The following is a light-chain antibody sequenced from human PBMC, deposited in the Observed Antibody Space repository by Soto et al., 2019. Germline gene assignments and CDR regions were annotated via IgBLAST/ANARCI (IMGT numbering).Light chain of an antibody. CDR3: QQYYSYLRT. Sequence: AIRMTQSPSSLSASTGDRVTITCRPSQGIRSNLAWYQQKPGKAPKLLIYAASTLQSGVPSRFSGSGSGTDFTLTISCLQSEDFATYYCQQYYSYLRTFGQGTKVEIK. V-gene: IGKV1-8*01. CDR2: AAS. CDR1: QGIRSN. J-gene: IGKJ1*01.